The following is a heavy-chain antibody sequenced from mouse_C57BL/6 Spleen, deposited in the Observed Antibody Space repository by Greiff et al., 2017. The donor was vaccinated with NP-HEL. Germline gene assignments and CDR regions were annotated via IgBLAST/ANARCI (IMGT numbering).Heavy chain of an antibody. D-gene: IGHD1-1*01. J-gene: IGHJ1*03. CDR3: ARDDPYYYGSSYDWYFDV. Sequence: VKLQQPGAELVRPGSSVKLSCKASGYTFTSYWMHWVKQRPIQGLEWIGNIDPSDSETHYNQKFKDKATLTVDKSSSTAYMQLSSLTSEDSAVYYCARDDPYYYGSSYDWYFDVWGTGTTVTVSS. CDR2: IDPSDSET. CDR1: GYTFTSYW. V-gene: IGHV1-52*01.